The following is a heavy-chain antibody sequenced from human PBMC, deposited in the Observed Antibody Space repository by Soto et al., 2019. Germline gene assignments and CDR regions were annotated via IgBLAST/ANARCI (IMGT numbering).Heavy chain of an antibody. D-gene: IGHD1-20*01. J-gene: IGHJ4*02. V-gene: IGHV1-8*01. Sequence: VKVSCKASGYTFTSYDINWVRQATGQGLEWMGWVNPNSGNTGYAQKFQGRVTMTRNTSISTAYMELSSLRSEDTAVYYCARTSITATSFDYWGQGTLVTVSS. CDR1: GYTFTSYD. CDR2: VNPNSGNT. CDR3: ARTSITATSFDY.